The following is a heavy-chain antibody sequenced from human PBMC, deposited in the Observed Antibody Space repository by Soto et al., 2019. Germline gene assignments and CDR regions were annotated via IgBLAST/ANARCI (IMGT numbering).Heavy chain of an antibody. CDR1: GFSFSTYA. Sequence: QEQLVESGGGVVQPGTSLRLSCTASGFSFSTYAMYWVRQAPGKGLEWVAIISYDGSNAQYADSVKGRFTVARDNSKNTLYLQMHSLTAEGTAVYYCARDGGGFGELLLNSYDAFDLWGQGKLVTVSS. CDR2: ISYDGSNA. J-gene: IGHJ3*01. V-gene: IGHV3-30*04. D-gene: IGHD3-10*01. CDR3: ARDGGGFGELLLNSYDAFDL.